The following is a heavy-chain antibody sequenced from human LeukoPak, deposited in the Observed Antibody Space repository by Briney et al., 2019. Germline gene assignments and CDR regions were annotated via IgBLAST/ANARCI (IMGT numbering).Heavy chain of an antibody. CDR1: GFTFSSYS. Sequence: GGSLRLSCAASGFTFSSYSMKWVRQAPGKGLEWVSSISSSSSYIYYADSVKGRFTISRDNAKNSLYLQMNSLRAEDTAVYYCASAQGGSYPGDYWGQGTLVTVSS. D-gene: IGHD1-26*01. J-gene: IGHJ4*02. V-gene: IGHV3-21*01. CDR3: ASAQGGSYPGDY. CDR2: ISSSSSYI.